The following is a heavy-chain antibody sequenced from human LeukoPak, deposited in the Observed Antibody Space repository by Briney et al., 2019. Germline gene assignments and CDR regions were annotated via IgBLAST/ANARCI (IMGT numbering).Heavy chain of an antibody. CDR3: VRDPPTMIRGVPPI. V-gene: IGHV4-59*12. CDR1: GDSMSGDY. J-gene: IGHJ4*01. CDR2: IYYSGAT. Sequence: SETLSLTCTVSGDSMSGDYWNWIRQSPGKGLEWIGYIYYSGATNYNPSLQSRVIISVDTSRNQFSLKLSSVTAVDTAVYYCVRDPPTMIRGVPPIWGQGTLVTVSS. D-gene: IGHD3-10*01.